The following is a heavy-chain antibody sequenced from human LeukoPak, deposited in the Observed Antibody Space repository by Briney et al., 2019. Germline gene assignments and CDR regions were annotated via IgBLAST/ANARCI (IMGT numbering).Heavy chain of an antibody. V-gene: IGHV3-11*01. D-gene: IGHD3-22*01. Sequence: GGSLRLSCAASGFTFSDYYMSWLRQAPGKELEWVAYICDSGRTVYYADSVNGRFPISRENAKNSVYLQMTNLRAEDTAVYYCARDRLGDYDHSGYYDKWGQGTLVTVSS. CDR3: ARDRLGDYDHSGYYDK. CDR1: GFTFSDYY. CDR2: ICDSGRTV. J-gene: IGHJ4*02.